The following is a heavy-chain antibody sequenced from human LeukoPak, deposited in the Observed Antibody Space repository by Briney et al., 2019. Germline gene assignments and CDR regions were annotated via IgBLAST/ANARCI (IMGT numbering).Heavy chain of an antibody. Sequence: PSETLSLTCAVYGGSFSGYYWSWIRQPPGKGLEWIGEINHSGSTNYNPSLKSRVTISVDTSKNQFSLKLSSVTAADTAVYYCARGRGYSYGYRGYWFDPWGQGTLVTVSS. J-gene: IGHJ5*02. CDR1: GGSFSGYY. CDR2: INHSGST. V-gene: IGHV4-34*01. D-gene: IGHD5-18*01. CDR3: ARGRGYSYGYRGYWFDP.